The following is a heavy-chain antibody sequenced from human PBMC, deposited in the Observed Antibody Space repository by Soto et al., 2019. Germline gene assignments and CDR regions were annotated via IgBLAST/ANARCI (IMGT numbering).Heavy chain of an antibody. Sequence: EVQLVESGGGLVQPGGSLRLSCAASGFTFTNYWMYWVRQAPGKGLVWVSLTNSDGSSTNYADSVKGRFTISRDNAKNTLFLQMNSLRAEDTAVYYCARVRPGTYFDYWGQGTLATVSS. CDR1: GFTFTNYW. CDR2: TNSDGSST. D-gene: IGHD3-10*01. V-gene: IGHV3-74*01. J-gene: IGHJ4*02. CDR3: ARVRPGTYFDY.